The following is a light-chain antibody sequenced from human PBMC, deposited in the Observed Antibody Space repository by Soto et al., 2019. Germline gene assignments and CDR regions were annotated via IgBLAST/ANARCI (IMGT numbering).Light chain of an antibody. Sequence: QSALTQPASVSGSPGQSITISCTGTSSDVGGYNYVSWYQQHPGKAPKLTIYDVSNRPLGVSNRFSGSKSGNTASLTISGLQAEDEADYYCSSYITSSVVFGGGTKVTVL. CDR1: SSDVGGYNY. CDR2: DVS. J-gene: IGLJ2*01. CDR3: SSYITSSVV. V-gene: IGLV2-14*01.